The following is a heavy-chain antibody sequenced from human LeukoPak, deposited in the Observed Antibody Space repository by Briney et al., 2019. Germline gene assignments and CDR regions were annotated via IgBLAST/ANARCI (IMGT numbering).Heavy chain of an antibody. CDR3: ARDLPPDSSGYYIDY. CDR2: IHHSGST. CDR1: GGSFSGYY. D-gene: IGHD3-22*01. J-gene: IGHJ4*02. Sequence: PSETLSLTCGVYGGSFSGYYWSWIRQPPGKGLEWIGEIHHSGSTDYNPSLKSRVSISVDASKNQFSLKLSSVTAADTAVYYCARDLPPDSSGYYIDYWGQGTLVTVSS. V-gene: IGHV4-34*01.